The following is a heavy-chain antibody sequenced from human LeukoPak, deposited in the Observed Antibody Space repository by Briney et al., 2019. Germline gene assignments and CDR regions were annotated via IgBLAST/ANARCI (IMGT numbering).Heavy chain of an antibody. V-gene: IGHV3-74*01. Sequence: GGSLRLSCAASGFTFSTHWMHWVRQAPGKGLGWVSLINRGGSSTSYADSVKGRFTISRDNAKNTVYMQMNSLRAEDTAVYYCARGDEYTYGYFDYWGQGTLVTVSS. CDR2: INRGGSST. CDR1: GFTFSTHW. CDR3: ARGDEYTYGYFDY. D-gene: IGHD5-18*01. J-gene: IGHJ4*02.